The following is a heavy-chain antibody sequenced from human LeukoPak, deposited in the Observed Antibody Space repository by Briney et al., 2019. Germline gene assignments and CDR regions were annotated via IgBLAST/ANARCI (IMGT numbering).Heavy chain of an antibody. CDR2: IYYSGST. V-gene: IGHV4-59*01. D-gene: IGHD5-24*01. CDR3: ARAGGYNSGGFDY. Sequence: PSETLSLTCTVSGGSISSYYWSWIRQPPGKGLEWIGYIYYSGSTNYNPSLKSRVTISVDTSKNQFSLKLSSVTAADTAVYYCARAGGYNSGGFDYWGQGTLVTASS. CDR1: GGSISSYY. J-gene: IGHJ4*02.